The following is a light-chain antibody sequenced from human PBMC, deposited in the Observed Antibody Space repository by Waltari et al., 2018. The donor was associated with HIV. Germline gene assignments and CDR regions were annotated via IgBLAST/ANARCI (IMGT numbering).Light chain of an antibody. V-gene: IGKV3-15*01. J-gene: IGKJ2*01. CDR1: QSVRSN. CDR3: QQYNTWPPRT. CDR2: GAS. Sequence: EIVMTQSPATLSVSPGERATLSCRASQSVRSNLAWYQQKPGKAPSLLIYGASTRATGIPARFSGSGSGTEFTLTISSLQSEDFAVYYCQQYNTWPPRTFGQGTKLEIK.